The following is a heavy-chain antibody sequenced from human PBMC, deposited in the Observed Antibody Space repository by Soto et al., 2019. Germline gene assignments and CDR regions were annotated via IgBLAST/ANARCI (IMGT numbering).Heavy chain of an antibody. Sequence: QVQLAESGGGVVQPGRSLRLSCAASGFTFSSYAIHWVRQAPGKGLEWVAVISYDGSNKYYADSVKGRFTISRDNSKNTLYLQMNSLRAEDTAVYYCARSSLYDSTPLDYWGQGTLVTVSS. J-gene: IGHJ4*02. D-gene: IGHD3-22*01. CDR2: ISYDGSNK. V-gene: IGHV3-30-3*01. CDR3: ARSSLYDSTPLDY. CDR1: GFTFSSYA.